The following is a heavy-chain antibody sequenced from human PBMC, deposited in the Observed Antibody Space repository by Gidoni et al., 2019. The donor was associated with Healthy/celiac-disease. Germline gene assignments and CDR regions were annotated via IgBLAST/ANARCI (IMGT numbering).Heavy chain of an antibody. J-gene: IGHJ5*02. CDR1: DGSISSSSYY. CDR3: ARRGSIATVVQIDP. CDR2: IYYSEST. V-gene: IGHV4-39*01. Sequence: QLQLQESGPGLVKPSETLSLTCTVSDGSISSSSYYWGWIRQPPGKGLEWIGRIYYSESTYYNPSRKSRVTISVDTSKNQFSLKLSSVTAADTAVYYCARRGSIATVVQIDPWGQGTLVTVSS. D-gene: IGHD3-10*01.